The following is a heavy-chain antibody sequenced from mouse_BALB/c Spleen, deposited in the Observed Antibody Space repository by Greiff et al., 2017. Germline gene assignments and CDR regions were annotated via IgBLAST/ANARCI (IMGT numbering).Heavy chain of an antibody. Sequence: EVKLVESGGGLVQPGGSLKLSCAASGFTFSSYTMSWVRQTPEKRLEWVAYISNGGGSTYYPDTVKGRFTISRDNAKNTLYLQMSSLKSEDTAMYYCAGGGSSYFDYWGQGTTLTVSS. CDR1: GFTFSSYT. V-gene: IGHV5-12-2*01. J-gene: IGHJ2*01. CDR3: AGGGSSYFDY. CDR2: ISNGGGST. D-gene: IGHD1-1*01.